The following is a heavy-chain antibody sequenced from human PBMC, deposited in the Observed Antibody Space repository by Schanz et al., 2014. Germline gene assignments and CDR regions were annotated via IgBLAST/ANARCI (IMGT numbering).Heavy chain of an antibody. J-gene: IGHJ4*02. D-gene: IGHD6-19*01. Sequence: EVQLLESGGGLVQPGGSLRLSCASSGFSFTTYAMSWVRQAPGKGPEWVANIKHDGSVKDYVDSVEGRFTISRDNAKSSLYLQMNSLRVEDTAVYYCAASSGWHPSTDYWGQGTLVTVSS. V-gene: IGHV3-7*05. CDR1: GFSFTTYA. CDR2: IKHDGSVK. CDR3: AASSGWHPSTDY.